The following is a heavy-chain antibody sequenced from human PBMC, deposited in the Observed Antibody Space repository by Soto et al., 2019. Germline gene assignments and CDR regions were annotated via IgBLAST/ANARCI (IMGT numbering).Heavy chain of an antibody. V-gene: IGHV1-46*01. CDR3: ARDQPGYSYGYGLGY. Sequence: ASVKVSCKASGYTFTSYYMHWVRQAPGQGLEWMGIINPSGGSTSYAQKFQGRVTMTRDTSTSTVYVELSSLRAEDTAVYYCARDQPGYSYGYGLGYWGQGTLVTVSS. CDR1: GYTFTSYY. CDR2: INPSGGST. D-gene: IGHD5-18*01. J-gene: IGHJ4*02.